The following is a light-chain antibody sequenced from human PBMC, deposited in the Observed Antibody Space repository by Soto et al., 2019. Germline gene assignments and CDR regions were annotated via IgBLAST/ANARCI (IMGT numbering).Light chain of an antibody. CDR2: AAS. Sequence: DIQMTQSPSSVSASVGDRVTITCRASQGITIWLAWYQQKPGKAPKLLIYAASTLQSGVSSRFTGTGSGTAFTLTISNLQPEDFATYYCQQANTFPWTFGQGTKVEIK. CDR1: QGITIW. V-gene: IGKV1-12*01. J-gene: IGKJ1*01. CDR3: QQANTFPWT.